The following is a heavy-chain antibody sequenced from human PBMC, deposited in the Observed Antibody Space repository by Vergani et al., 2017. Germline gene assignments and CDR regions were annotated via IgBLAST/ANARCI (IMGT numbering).Heavy chain of an antibody. V-gene: IGHV3-33*01. J-gene: IGHJ5*01. Sequence: QVQLVESEGGVVQPGRSLTLSCVASGFTFSSHGMHWVRQAPGKGLEWVAVIWYDGSNKYYGDSVKGRFTISRDNSKNTLYLQMNSLRVEDTAVYYCARRSNEKRLDSGGQGTLVTVSS. D-gene: IGHD1-1*01. CDR1: GFTFSSHG. CDR3: ARRSNEKRLDS. CDR2: IWYDGSNK.